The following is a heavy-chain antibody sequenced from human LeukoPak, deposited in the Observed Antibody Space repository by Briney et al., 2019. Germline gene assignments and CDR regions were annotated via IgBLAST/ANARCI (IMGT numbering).Heavy chain of an antibody. Sequence: ASVMVSCKASGYTFTGYYVHWVRQAPGQGLEWIGWINPNIGDTNYAQKFQGRVTMTRDTSISTAYMELSGLRSDDTAVYYCARGDLVRHYYYMDVWGKGTTVTVSS. CDR1: GYTFTGYY. CDR2: INPNIGDT. D-gene: IGHD6-6*01. V-gene: IGHV1-2*02. J-gene: IGHJ6*03. CDR3: ARGDLVRHYYYMDV.